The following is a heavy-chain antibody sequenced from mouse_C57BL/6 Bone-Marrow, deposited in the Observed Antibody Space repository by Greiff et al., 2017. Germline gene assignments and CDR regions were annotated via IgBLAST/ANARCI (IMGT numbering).Heavy chain of an antibody. J-gene: IGHJ3*01. Sequence: QVQLQQPGAELVKPGASVKLSCKASGYTFTSYWMQWVKQRPGQGLEWIGEIDPSDSYTNYNQKFKGKATLTVDTSSSTAYMQLSSLTSEASAVYYCARDGISYLAWFAYWGQGTLVTVSA. V-gene: IGHV1-50*01. D-gene: IGHD1-1*01. CDR1: GYTFTSYW. CDR3: ARDGISYLAWFAY. CDR2: IDPSDSYT.